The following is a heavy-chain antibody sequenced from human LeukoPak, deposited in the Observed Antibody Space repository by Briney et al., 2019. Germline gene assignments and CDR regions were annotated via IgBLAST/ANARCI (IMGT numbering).Heavy chain of an antibody. CDR3: GRVKEASAFDI. J-gene: IGHJ3*02. CDR2: VSSSGRHM. CDR1: GFTFSSYS. D-gene: IGHD5-12*01. Sequence: PGGALRLSCAASGFTFSSYSMNWVRQATGKGLELVSCVSSSGRHMYYADSVSGRFTISRDNAKNSLYLQMNSLRAEDTAVYYCGRVKEASAFDIWGQGTMVTVSS. V-gene: IGHV3-21*01.